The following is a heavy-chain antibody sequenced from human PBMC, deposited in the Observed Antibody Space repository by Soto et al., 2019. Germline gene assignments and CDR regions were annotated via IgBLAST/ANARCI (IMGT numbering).Heavy chain of an antibody. Sequence: PGESLKISCQVSGYTFTIYWIGWVRQMPGKGLEWMGIIYPSDSDTRYSPSFQGQVTISADQSINTAYPQWDSLKASDTAIYYCARPATTVADQFDLWGQGTPVTVSS. CDR2: IYPSDSDT. J-gene: IGHJ4*02. CDR3: ARPATTVADQFDL. D-gene: IGHD4-17*01. V-gene: IGHV5-51*01. CDR1: GYTFTIYW.